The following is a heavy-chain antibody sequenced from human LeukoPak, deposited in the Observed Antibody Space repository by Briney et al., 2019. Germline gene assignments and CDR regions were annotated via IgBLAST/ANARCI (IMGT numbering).Heavy chain of an antibody. CDR3: ARDSNAYWYFDL. V-gene: IGHV3-7*01. CDR2: IKQDGSEK. J-gene: IGHJ2*01. CDR1: GFTFSSYW. Sequence: GGSLKLSCTASGFTFSSYWMNWVRQAPGKGLEWVANIKQDGSEKYYVDSVKGRFTISRDNAKKSLYLQMNSLRAEDTAVYYCARDSNAYWYFDLWGRGTLVTVSS. D-gene: IGHD1-1*01.